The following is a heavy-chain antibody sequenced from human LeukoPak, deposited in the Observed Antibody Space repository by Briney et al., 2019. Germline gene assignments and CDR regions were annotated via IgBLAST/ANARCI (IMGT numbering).Heavy chain of an antibody. CDR1: GGSISSYY. Sequence: PSETLSLTRTVSGGSISSYYWSWIRQPPGKGLEWIGYIYYSGSTNYNPSLKSRVTISVDTSKNQFSLKLSSVTAADTAVYYCARDTTAAFFFDYWGQGTLVTVSS. CDR3: ARDTTAAFFFDY. CDR2: IYYSGST. J-gene: IGHJ4*02. D-gene: IGHD1-14*01. V-gene: IGHV4-59*01.